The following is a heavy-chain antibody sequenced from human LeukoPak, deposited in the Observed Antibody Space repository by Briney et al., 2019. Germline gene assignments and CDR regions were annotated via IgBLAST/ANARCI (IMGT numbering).Heavy chain of an antibody. Sequence: SETLSLTCTVSGGSISSYYWSWIRQPPGKGLERIGYIYYSGSTNYNPSLKSRVTISVDTSKNQFSLKLSSVTAADTAVYYCARGTTQHQIDYWGQGTLVTVSS. CDR2: IYYSGST. CDR3: ARGTTQHQIDY. J-gene: IGHJ4*02. V-gene: IGHV4-59*01. CDR1: GGSISSYY. D-gene: IGHD4-11*01.